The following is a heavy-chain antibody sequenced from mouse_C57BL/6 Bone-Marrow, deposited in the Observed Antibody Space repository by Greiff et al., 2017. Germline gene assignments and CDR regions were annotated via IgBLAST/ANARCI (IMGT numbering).Heavy chain of an antibody. D-gene: IGHD2-4*01. J-gene: IGHJ3*01. CDR2: ISSGGSYT. V-gene: IGHV5-6*01. CDR1: GFTFSSYG. CDR3: ARYDYDGFAY. Sequence: EVKLMESGGDLVKPGGSLKLSCAASGFTFSSYGMSSVRQTPDKRLEWVATISSGGSYTYYPDSVKGRFTISRDNAKNTLYLQMSSLKSEDTAMYYCARYDYDGFAYWGQGTLGTVSA.